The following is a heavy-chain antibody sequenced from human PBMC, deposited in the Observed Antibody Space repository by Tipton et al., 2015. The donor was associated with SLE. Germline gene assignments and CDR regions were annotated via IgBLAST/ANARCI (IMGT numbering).Heavy chain of an antibody. D-gene: IGHD7-27*01. CDR2: ISSNGGST. V-gene: IGHV3-64*04. J-gene: IGHJ4*02. Sequence: SLRLSCSASGFTFSSYAMHWVRQAPGKGLEYVSAISSNGGSTYYADSVKGRFTISRDNAKNTLYLQMNSLRAEDTAVYYCAREWGNWGVDYWGQGTLVTVSS. CDR3: AREWGNWGVDY. CDR1: GFTFSSYA.